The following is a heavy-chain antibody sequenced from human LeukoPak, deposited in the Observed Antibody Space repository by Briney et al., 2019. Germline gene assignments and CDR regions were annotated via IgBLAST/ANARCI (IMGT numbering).Heavy chain of an antibody. D-gene: IGHD3-10*01. CDR1: GYTFTSYD. CDR2: MNPNSGNT. Sequence: ASVKVSCKASGYTFTSYDINWVRQATGQGLEWMGWMNPNSGNTGYAQKFQGRVTMTRNTSISTAYMELSSLSSEDTAVYYCARGYVLLWFGELLGWFDPWGQGTLVTVSS. CDR3: ARGYVLLWFGELLGWFDP. V-gene: IGHV1-8*01. J-gene: IGHJ5*02.